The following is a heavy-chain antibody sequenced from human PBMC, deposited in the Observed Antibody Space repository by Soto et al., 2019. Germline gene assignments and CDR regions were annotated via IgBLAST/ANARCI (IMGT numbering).Heavy chain of an antibody. Sequence: GESLKISCKCSGYSFTNYWIGWVRQMPGKSLEWMGIIYPGDSDTRYSPSFQDQVIISVDQSISTAYLQWSSLQASDTAMYYCARQDYNYAYFDFWGQGTLVTVSS. CDR1: GYSFTNYW. CDR3: ARQDYNYAYFDF. D-gene: IGHD5-18*01. J-gene: IGHJ4*02. V-gene: IGHV5-51*01. CDR2: IYPGDSDT.